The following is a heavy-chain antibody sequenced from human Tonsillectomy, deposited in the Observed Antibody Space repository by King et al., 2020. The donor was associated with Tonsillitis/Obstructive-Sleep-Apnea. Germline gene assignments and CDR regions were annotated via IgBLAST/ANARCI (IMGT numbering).Heavy chain of an antibody. D-gene: IGHD4-11*01. CDR2: IKQDGSEK. CDR3: ARVAGVSIYSNYPFDY. J-gene: IGHJ4*02. Sequence: VQLVESGGGLVQPGGSLRLSCAASGFTFSSYWMSWVRQAPGKGLEWVAIIKQDGSEKYYVDSVKGRFTISRDNAKNSLYLQMNSLRAEDTALYYCARVAGVSIYSNYPFDYWGQGTLVTVSS. V-gene: IGHV3-7*01. CDR1: GFTFSSYW.